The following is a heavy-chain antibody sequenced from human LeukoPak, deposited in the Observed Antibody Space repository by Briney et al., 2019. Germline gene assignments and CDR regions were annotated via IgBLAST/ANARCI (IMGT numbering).Heavy chain of an antibody. CDR2: ISWNSGSI. CDR3: AKDTYDSSGYYFS. Sequence: PGGSLRLSCAASGFTFDDYAMHWVRQAPGKGLEWVSGISWNSGSIGYADSVKGRFTISRDNAKNSLYLQMSSLRAEDTALYYCAKDTYDSSGYYFSWGQGTLVTVSS. V-gene: IGHV3-9*01. D-gene: IGHD3-22*01. CDR1: GFTFDDYA. J-gene: IGHJ4*02.